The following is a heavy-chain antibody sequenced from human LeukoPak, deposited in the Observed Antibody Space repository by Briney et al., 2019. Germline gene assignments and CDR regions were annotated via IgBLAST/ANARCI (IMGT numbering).Heavy chain of an antibody. D-gene: IGHD5-12*01. CDR2: IYYSGST. V-gene: IGHV4-30-4*01. Sequence: SQTLSLTCTVSGGSISSGDYYWSWIRQPPGKGLEWIGYIYYSGSTYYNPSLKSRVTISVDTSKNQFSLKLSSVTAADTAVYYCARGPGYSGYDYGDYWGQGTLVTVSS. CDR1: GGSISSGDYY. J-gene: IGHJ4*02. CDR3: ARGPGYSGYDYGDY.